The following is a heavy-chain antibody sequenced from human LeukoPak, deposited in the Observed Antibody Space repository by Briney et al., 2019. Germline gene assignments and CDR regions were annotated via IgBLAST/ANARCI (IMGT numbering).Heavy chain of an antibody. CDR1: GGSVSSGSYY. D-gene: IGHD3-10*01. V-gene: IGHV3-23*01. Sequence: ETLSLTCTVSGGSVSSGSYYWSWIRQAPGKGLEWVSGISESGGSTYYADSVKGRFTSSRDNSKNTLYLQMNNLRAEDTAAYYCAKGSFWGQGTLVTVSS. CDR2: ISESGGST. J-gene: IGHJ4*02. CDR3: AKGSF.